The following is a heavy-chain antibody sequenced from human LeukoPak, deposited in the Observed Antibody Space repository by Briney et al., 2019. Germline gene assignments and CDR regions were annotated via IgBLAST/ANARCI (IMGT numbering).Heavy chain of an antibody. D-gene: IGHD3-10*01. CDR2: IYYSGST. Sequence: PSETLSLTCTVSGGSISSSSYYWGWIRQPPGKGLEWIGSIYYSGSTYYNPSLKSRVTISVDTSKNQLSLKLSSVTAADTAVYYCARGFKGSGHQLGYMDVWGKGTTVTVSS. CDR3: ARGFKGSGHQLGYMDV. CDR1: GGSISSSSYY. V-gene: IGHV4-39*07. J-gene: IGHJ6*03.